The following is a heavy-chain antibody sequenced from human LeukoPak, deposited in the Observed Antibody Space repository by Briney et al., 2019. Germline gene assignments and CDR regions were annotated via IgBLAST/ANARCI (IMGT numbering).Heavy chain of an antibody. D-gene: IGHD3-9*01. V-gene: IGHV3-9*01. Sequence: GGSLRLSCAASGFTFDDYAMHWVRQVPGKGLEWVSGISWNSDNTGYADSVKGRFTISRDNAKNTLYLQMNTLRVEDTAVYYCTRDLMDYDVSTGLHHYYMDVWGQGTTVTVSS. CDR1: GFTFDDYA. CDR2: ISWNSDNT. CDR3: TRDLMDYDVSTGLHHYYMDV. J-gene: IGHJ6*02.